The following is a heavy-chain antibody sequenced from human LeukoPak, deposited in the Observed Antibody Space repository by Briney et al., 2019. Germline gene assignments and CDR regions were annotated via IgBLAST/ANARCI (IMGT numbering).Heavy chain of an antibody. CDR3: ARWRSGAIEY. V-gene: IGHV3-11*06. J-gene: IGHJ4*02. D-gene: IGHD2-15*01. Sequence: GGSLGLSCVASGFTFSDHYMIWIRQAPGKGLEWLSYISGSSSSTVYADSVKGRFTISRDNAKNSLYLQMNSLRAEDTAVYYCARWRSGAIEYWGQGTLVTVSS. CDR1: GFTFSDHY. CDR2: ISGSSSST.